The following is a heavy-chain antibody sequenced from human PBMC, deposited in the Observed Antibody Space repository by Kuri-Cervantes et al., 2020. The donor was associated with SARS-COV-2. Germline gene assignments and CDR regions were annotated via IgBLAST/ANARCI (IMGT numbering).Heavy chain of an antibody. D-gene: IGHD2-21*01. V-gene: IGHV4-61*09. Sequence: SCTVSGGSISSGSYYWSWIRQPAGKGLEWIGHIYTSGSTNYNPSLKSRVTMSVDTSKNQFSLKLYSVTAADTAVYYCARGLTYNWIDPRGQGILVTVSS. CDR3: ARGLTYNWIDP. CDR1: GGSISSGSYY. CDR2: IYTSGST. J-gene: IGHJ5*02.